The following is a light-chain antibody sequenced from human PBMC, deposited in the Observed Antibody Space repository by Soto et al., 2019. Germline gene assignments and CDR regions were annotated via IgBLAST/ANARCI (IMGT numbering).Light chain of an antibody. V-gene: IGLV2-8*01. CDR3: SSYAGSNIDYV. CDR1: RSDVGGYNY. Sequence: QSALTQPPSASGSPGQSVTISCTGTRSDVGGYNYVSWYQQYPDKAPRLMIYEVSKRPSGVPDRFSGSKSGNTASLTVSGLQAEDEADYYCSSYAGSNIDYVFGTGTKVTVL. J-gene: IGLJ1*01. CDR2: EVS.